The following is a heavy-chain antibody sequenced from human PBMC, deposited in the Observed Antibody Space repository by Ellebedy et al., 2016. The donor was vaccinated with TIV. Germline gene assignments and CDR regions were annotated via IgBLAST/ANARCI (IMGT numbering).Heavy chain of an antibody. CDR2: IYSSGST. J-gene: IGHJ6*02. D-gene: IGHD2-8*01. Sequence: SETLSLTCTVSGGSISSYYWSWIRQPAGKGLEWIGRIYSSGSTNYNPSLKSRVTISVDTSKNQFSLKLSSVTAADTALYYCAREVYVAGSHHYGLDVWGQGTTVTVSS. V-gene: IGHV4-4*07. CDR3: AREVYVAGSHHYGLDV. CDR1: GGSISSYY.